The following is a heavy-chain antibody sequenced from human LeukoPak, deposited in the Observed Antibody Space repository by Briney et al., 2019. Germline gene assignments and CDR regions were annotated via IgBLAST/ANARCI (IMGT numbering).Heavy chain of an antibody. CDR1: GFTFSSYA. V-gene: IGHV3-23*01. J-gene: IGHJ4*02. CDR3: AKASAMIVVVSKHFDY. CDR2: ISGSDGST. Sequence: GGSLRLSCAASGFTFSSYAMSWVRQAPGKGLEWVSGISGSDGSTYYADSVKGRFTISRENSKNTLYLQMNSLRAEDTAVYYCAKASAMIVVVSKHFDYWGQGTLVTVSS. D-gene: IGHD3-22*01.